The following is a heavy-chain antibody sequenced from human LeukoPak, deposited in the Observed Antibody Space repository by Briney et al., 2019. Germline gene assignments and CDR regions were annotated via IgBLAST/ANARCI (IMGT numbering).Heavy chain of an antibody. CDR1: GFTFSSYS. Sequence: GGSLRLSCAASGFTFSSYSMNWVRPAPGKGPEWISWITGSGTDIIYADSVKGRFTISRDNAKNSLYLQMNSLRAEDTAVYYCARGQDYGFTYWGQGTLVTVSS. V-gene: IGHV3-48*01. D-gene: IGHD4-17*01. J-gene: IGHJ4*02. CDR2: ITGSGTDI. CDR3: ARGQDYGFTY.